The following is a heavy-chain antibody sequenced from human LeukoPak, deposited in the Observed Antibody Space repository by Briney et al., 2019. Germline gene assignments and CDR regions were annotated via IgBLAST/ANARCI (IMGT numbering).Heavy chain of an antibody. CDR1: GFTFSNYW. J-gene: IGHJ5*02. D-gene: IGHD3-22*01. CDR3: ARDLGQYYDTSDNWFDP. Sequence: PGGSLRLSCAASGFTFSNYWMHWVRHAPGKGLVWVSRINSDGINTSYADSVKGRFTISRDNAKNTLNLQMNSLRAKDTDVYYCARDLGQYYDTSDNWFDPWGQGTLVTVSS. V-gene: IGHV3-74*01. CDR2: INSDGINT.